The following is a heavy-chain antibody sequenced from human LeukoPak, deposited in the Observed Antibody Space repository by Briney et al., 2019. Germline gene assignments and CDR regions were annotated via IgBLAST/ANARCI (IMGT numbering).Heavy chain of an antibody. J-gene: IGHJ4*02. V-gene: IGHV3-7*01. D-gene: IGHD1-14*01. CDR3: GRDSFETDIDY. CDR2: IKEDGSET. Sequence: PGGSLRLSCAASGFTFSTYWMSWVRQAPGKGLEWVANIKEDGSETYYVDSLRGRFTISRDNVKNSLYLQINSLRVGDTAVYYCGRDSFETDIDYWGQGTLVTVSS. CDR1: GFTFSTYW.